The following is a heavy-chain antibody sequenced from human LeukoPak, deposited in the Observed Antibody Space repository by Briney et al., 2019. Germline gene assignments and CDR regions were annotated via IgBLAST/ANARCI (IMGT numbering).Heavy chain of an antibody. D-gene: IGHD6-13*01. V-gene: IGHV3-21*04. CDR3: AKDMGAAGTSLPEGAFDI. CDR1: GFTFSSYS. J-gene: IGHJ3*02. Sequence: PGGSLRHSCAASGFTFSSYSMNWVRQAPGKGLEWVSSISSSSSYIYYADSVKGRFTISRDNAKNSLYLQMNSLRAEDMALYYCAKDMGAAGTSLPEGAFDIWGQGTMVTVSS. CDR2: ISSSSSYI.